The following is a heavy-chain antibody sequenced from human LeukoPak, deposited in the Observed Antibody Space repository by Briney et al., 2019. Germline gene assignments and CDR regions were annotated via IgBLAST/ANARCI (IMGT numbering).Heavy chain of an antibody. V-gene: IGHV3-33*01. Sequence: PGGSLRLSCAASGFTFSSYGMHWVRQAPGKGLEWVAVIWYDGSNKYYADSVKGRFTISRDNSKNTLHLQMNSLRAEDTAVYYCARELTYYYDSSGSDAFDIWGQGTMVTVSS. CDR3: ARELTYYYDSSGSDAFDI. D-gene: IGHD3-22*01. CDR2: IWYDGSNK. CDR1: GFTFSSYG. J-gene: IGHJ3*02.